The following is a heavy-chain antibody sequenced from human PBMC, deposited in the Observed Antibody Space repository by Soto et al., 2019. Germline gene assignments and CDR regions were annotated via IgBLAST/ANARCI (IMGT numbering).Heavy chain of an antibody. CDR3: ARGEWLLLPYFDY. CDR1: GGSISSYY. D-gene: IGHD3-22*01. V-gene: IGHV4-59*01. Sequence: QVQLQESGPGLVKPSETLSLTCTVSGGSISSYYWSWIRQPPGKGLEWIGYIYYSGSTNYNPSLKSRVTIAVDTSKNQFSVKLSSVTAADTAVYYCARGEWLLLPYFDYWCQGTLVTVSS. J-gene: IGHJ4*02. CDR2: IYYSGST.